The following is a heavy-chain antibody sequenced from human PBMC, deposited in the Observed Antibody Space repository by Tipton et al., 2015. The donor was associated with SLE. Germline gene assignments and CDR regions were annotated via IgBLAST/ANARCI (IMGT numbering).Heavy chain of an antibody. CDR3: ARGFWENIAAAGRLYYYYYGMDV. V-gene: IGHV4-34*01. CDR2: INHSGST. Sequence: TLSLTCAVYGGSFSGYYWSWIRQPPGKGLEWIGEINHSGSTNYNPSLKSRVTISVDTSKNQFSLKLSSVTAADTAVYYCARGFWENIAAAGRLYYYYYGMDVWGQGATVTVS. CDR1: GGSFSGYY. J-gene: IGHJ6*02. D-gene: IGHD6-13*01.